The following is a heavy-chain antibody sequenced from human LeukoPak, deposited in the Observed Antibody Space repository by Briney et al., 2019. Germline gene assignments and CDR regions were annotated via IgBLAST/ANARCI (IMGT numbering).Heavy chain of an antibody. J-gene: IGHJ3*02. Sequence: GGSLRLSCAASGFTFSSYWMHWVCQAPQKGLWWVSRISTDGSSTNYADSVQGRFTISRDNAKNTLYLQMNSLRAEHTAVYYCARSTTSPTGRAFDIWGRGTMVTVSS. CDR1: GFTFSSYW. V-gene: IGHV3-74*01. D-gene: IGHD1-1*01. CDR3: ARSTTSPTGRAFDI. CDR2: ISTDGSST.